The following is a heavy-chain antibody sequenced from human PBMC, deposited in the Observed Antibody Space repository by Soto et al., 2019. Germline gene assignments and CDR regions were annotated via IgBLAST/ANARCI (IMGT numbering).Heavy chain of an antibody. CDR2: ISRSSGYI. CDR3: ARCGTGVQDGYNYIPNY. D-gene: IGHD5-12*01. Sequence: EVQLVESGGGLVKPGESLRLSCAASVFTFSNYNMIWVRQAPGKGLEWVSSISRSSGYIYYADSMKGRFTISRDNAKNSLFLQMNSLRDEDTAVYFCARCGTGVQDGYNYIPNYWGQGTLVTVSS. CDR1: VFTFSNYN. V-gene: IGHV3-21*01. J-gene: IGHJ4*02.